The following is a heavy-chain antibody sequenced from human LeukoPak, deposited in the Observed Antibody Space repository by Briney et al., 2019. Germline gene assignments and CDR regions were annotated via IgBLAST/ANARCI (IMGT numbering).Heavy chain of an antibody. CDR2: SNFKSGET. CDR3: VRERGATVDY. D-gene: IGHD1-26*01. CDR1: GYTFIGYY. Sequence: SVKVSCKGSGYTFIGYYIHWVRQAPGQGLEWVGWSNFKSGETNYVQRFQGRVTVTRDTSISTTYMELSSLRAADTAIYHCVRERGATVDYCGQGTLVTVSS. J-gene: IGHJ4*02. V-gene: IGHV1-2*02.